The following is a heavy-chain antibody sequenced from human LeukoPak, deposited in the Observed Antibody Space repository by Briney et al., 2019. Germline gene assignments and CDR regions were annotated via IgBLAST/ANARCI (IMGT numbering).Heavy chain of an antibody. J-gene: IGHJ6*03. V-gene: IGHV4-61*02. CDR1: GGSISSGSYY. D-gene: IGHD3-10*01. Sequence: SETLSLTCTVSGGSISSGSYYWSWIRQPAGKGLERIGRIYTSGSTNYNPSLKSRVTISVDTSKNQFSLKLSSVTAADTAVYYCARRVTVWFGESDYMDVWGKGTTVTISS. CDR3: ARRVTVWFGESDYMDV. CDR2: IYTSGST.